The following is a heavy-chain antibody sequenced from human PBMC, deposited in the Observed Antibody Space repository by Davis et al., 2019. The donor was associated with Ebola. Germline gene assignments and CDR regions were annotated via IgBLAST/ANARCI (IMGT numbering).Heavy chain of an antibody. V-gene: IGHV1-69*13. CDR3: AIGGGVDHFDY. CDR2: IITAFGTA. J-gene: IGHJ4*02. Sequence: SVKVSCKASGDTFNSHSISWVRQAPGQGLEWLGGIITAFGTANYAQKFQGRVTITADESTSTAYMELSSLRSEDTAVYYCAIGGGVDHFDYWGQGTLVTVSS. D-gene: IGHD3-3*01. CDR1: GDTFNSHS.